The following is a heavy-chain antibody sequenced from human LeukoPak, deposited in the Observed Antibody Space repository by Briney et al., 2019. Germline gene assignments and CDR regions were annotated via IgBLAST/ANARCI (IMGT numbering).Heavy chain of an antibody. D-gene: IGHD3-3*01. V-gene: IGHV1-18*01. CDR2: ISAYNGNT. CDR1: GYTFTSYG. CDR3: ARGPSGEYDFWSGYSD. Sequence: ASVKVSCKASGYTFTSYGISWVRQAPGQGLEWMGWISAYNGNTNYAQKLQGRVTMTTDTSTSTAYMELRSLRSDDTAVYYCARGPSGEYDFWSGYSDWGQGTLVTVSS. J-gene: IGHJ4*02.